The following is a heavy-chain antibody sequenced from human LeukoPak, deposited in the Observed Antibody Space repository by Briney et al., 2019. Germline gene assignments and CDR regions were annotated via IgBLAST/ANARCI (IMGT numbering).Heavy chain of an antibody. V-gene: IGHV3-33*01. J-gene: IGHJ4*02. CDR3: ARHYSSGWYDY. CDR1: SSYY. Sequence: SSYYWGWIRQAPGKGLEWVALIWYDGSQTHYADSVKGRFTISRGNSKNLVDLQMNSLRVEDTAVYYCARHYSSGWYDYWGRGTLVTVSS. CDR2: IWYDGSQT. D-gene: IGHD6-19*01.